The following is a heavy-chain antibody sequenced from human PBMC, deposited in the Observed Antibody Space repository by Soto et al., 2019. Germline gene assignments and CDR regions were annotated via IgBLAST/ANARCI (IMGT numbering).Heavy chain of an antibody. D-gene: IGHD3-10*01. Sequence: QVQLQQWGAGLLKPSETLSLTCAVYGGSFSGYYWSWIRQPPGKGLEWIGEINHSGSTNYNPSLKGRVTISVDTYKNQFSLKLSSVTAADTAVYYCARAPLLWFGGAFDYWGQGTLVTVSS. CDR1: GGSFSGYY. CDR2: INHSGST. CDR3: ARAPLLWFGGAFDY. J-gene: IGHJ4*02. V-gene: IGHV4-34*01.